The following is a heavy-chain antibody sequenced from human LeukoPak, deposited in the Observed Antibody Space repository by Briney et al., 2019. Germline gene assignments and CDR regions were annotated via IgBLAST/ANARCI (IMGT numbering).Heavy chain of an antibody. Sequence: GGSLRLSCAASGFTFSAYGMHWVRQAPVKGLEWVAFIRYDGSNKYYPDSVRGRFTVSRDNSKNTLYLQMNSLRAEDTAVYYCARIHGYSTGWYYFDYWGQGTLVTVSS. CDR2: IRYDGSNK. CDR1: GFTFSAYG. J-gene: IGHJ4*02. CDR3: ARIHGYSTGWYYFDY. D-gene: IGHD6-19*01. V-gene: IGHV3-30*02.